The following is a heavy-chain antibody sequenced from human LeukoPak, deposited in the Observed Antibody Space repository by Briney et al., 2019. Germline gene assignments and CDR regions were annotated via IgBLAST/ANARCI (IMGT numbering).Heavy chain of an antibody. CDR3: ARQISTYWFDP. CDR2: TYTSGST. D-gene: IGHD3-3*01. V-gene: IGHV4-4*07. CDR1: GGSISSYY. J-gene: IGHJ5*02. Sequence: SETLSLTCTVSGGSISSYYWSWIRQPAGKGLEWIGRTYTSGSTNYNPSLKSRVTISLDTSKNQFSLNLSSVTAADTALYYCARQISTYWFDPWGQGTLVTVSS.